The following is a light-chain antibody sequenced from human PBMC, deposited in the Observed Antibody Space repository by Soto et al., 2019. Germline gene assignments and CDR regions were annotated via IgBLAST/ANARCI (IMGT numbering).Light chain of an antibody. V-gene: IGKV3-20*01. Sequence: EIVLTQSPGTLSLSPGERATLSCRASQSVSSSYLAWYQQKPGQAPRLLIYGASSRATGIPDRFSGSGSGTDFTLTISRLEPEDIAVYYCEMYGSSPLTVRGGTKV. CDR2: GAS. CDR1: QSVSSSY. J-gene: IGKJ4*01. CDR3: EMYGSSPLT.